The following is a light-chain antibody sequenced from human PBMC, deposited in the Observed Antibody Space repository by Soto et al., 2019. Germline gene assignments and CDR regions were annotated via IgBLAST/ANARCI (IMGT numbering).Light chain of an antibody. CDR1: SSDVGGYNY. CDR2: DVN. J-gene: IGLJ3*02. V-gene: IGLV2-11*01. Sequence: QSALTQPRSVSGSPGQSVTISCTGTSSDVGGYNYVSWYQQHPDKAPKLILYDVNKRPSGVPDRFSGSKSGNTASLTFSGLQAEDEADYYCCSYAGNYTWLFGGGTQLTVL. CDR3: CSYAGNYTWL.